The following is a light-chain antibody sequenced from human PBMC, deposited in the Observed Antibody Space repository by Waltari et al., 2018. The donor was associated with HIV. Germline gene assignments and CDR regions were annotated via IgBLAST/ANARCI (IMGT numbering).Light chain of an antibody. V-gene: IGKV1D-13*01. J-gene: IGKJ3*01. CDR3: QQFNNYPRT. Sequence: VQLTQSPSSLSASVGDPVSITCRASQHISNHLAWYQVKPGNPPKLLIFDASNLQSGVPTRFSGTGSRAEFTLTISSLQPEDSATYYCQQFNNYPRTFGPGTKL. CDR2: DAS. CDR1: QHISNH.